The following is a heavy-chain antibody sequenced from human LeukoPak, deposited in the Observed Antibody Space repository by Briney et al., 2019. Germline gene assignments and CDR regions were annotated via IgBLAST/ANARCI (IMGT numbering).Heavy chain of an antibody. CDR3: ATNSGSLSLFDY. D-gene: IGHD1-26*01. V-gene: IGHV1-24*01. CDR2: FDPEDGET. J-gene: IGHJ4*02. CDR1: GYTLTELS. Sequence: ASVKVSCKVSGYTLTELSMHWVRQAPGKGPEWMGGFDPEDGETIYEQKFQGRVTMPEDTSTATAYMELSSLRSEDTAVYYCATNSGSLSLFDYWGQGTLVTVSS.